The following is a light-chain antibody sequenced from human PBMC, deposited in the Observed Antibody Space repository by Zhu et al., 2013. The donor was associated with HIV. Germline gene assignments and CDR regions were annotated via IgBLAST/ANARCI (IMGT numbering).Light chain of an antibody. Sequence: SYVLTQPLSVSLAPGETASITCGRDNIGSQSVNWYQQKPGQAPVLVVYDDRARPSGIPERFSGSNSGNTATLIISRVEAGDEADYYCQLWEDNWAVFGGGTKLTVL. CDR2: DDR. V-gene: IGLV3-21*02. J-gene: IGLJ2*01. CDR1: NIGSQS. CDR3: QLWEDNWAV.